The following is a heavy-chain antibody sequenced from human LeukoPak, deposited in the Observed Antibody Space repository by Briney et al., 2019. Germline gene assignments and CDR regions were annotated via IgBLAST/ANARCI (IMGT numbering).Heavy chain of an antibody. D-gene: IGHD4-23*01. CDR3: ARRVVNNRNWYFDL. V-gene: IGHV5-51*01. J-gene: IGHJ2*01. CDR2: IYPDNSDT. Sequence: GESLKISCKGSGYSFTTYWIGWVRQVPEKGLEWMGIIYPDNSDTKYSPSFQGQVTISADKSISTAYLQWSSLKASDTAMYYCARRVVNNRNWYFDLWGRGTLVTVSS. CDR1: GYSFTTYW.